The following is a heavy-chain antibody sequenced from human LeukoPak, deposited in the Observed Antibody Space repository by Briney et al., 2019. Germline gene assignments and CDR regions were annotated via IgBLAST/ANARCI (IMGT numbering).Heavy chain of an antibody. J-gene: IGHJ6*03. Sequence: ASVKVSCKASGYTFTGYYMHWVRQAPGQGLEWMGWINPNSGGTNYAQKFQGRVTMTRDTSTSTAYMELSRLRSDDTAVYYCARVASLSSRPRYYMDVWGKGTTVTVSS. CDR2: INPNSGGT. CDR1: GYTFTGYY. D-gene: IGHD2-2*01. CDR3: ARVASLSSRPRYYMDV. V-gene: IGHV1-2*02.